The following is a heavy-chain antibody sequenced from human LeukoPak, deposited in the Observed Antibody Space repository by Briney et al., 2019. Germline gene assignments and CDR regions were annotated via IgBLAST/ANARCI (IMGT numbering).Heavy chain of an antibody. CDR2: IIPILGIA. D-gene: IGHD5-18*01. J-gene: IGHJ4*02. V-gene: IGHV1-69*04. Sequence: SVKVSCKASGGTFSSYAISWVRQAPGQGLEWMGRIIPILGIANYAQKFQGRVTITADKSTSTAYMELSSLRSEDTAVYYCATPGFGYSYGPRENFDYWGQGTLVTVSS. CDR1: GGTFSSYA. CDR3: ATPGFGYSYGPRENFDY.